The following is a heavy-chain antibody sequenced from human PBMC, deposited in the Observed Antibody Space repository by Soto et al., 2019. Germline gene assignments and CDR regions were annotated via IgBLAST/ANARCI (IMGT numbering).Heavy chain of an antibody. J-gene: IGHJ4*02. V-gene: IGHV1-2*02. CDR3: ASGLAKGGGSAGFDY. CDR2: INPNSGGT. CDR1: GYTFTGYY. Sequence: QVQLVQSGAEVKKPGASVKVSCKASGYTFTGYYMHWVRQAPGQGLEWMGWINPNSGGTKYPQKFQGRVIVTRDTSITSVYMSLTGLKSDDTAGYYCASGLAKGGGSAGFDYWGQGTLVVASS. D-gene: IGHD2-15*01.